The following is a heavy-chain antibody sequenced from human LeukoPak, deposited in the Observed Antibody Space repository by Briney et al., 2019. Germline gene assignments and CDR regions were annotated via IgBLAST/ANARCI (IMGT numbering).Heavy chain of an antibody. CDR3: ARGRYCSSTSCLPPAH. CDR2: IIPIFGTA. Sequence: SVKVSCKASGGTFSIYAISWVRQAPGQGLEWMGGIIPIFGTANYAQKFQGRVTITADESTSTAYVELSSLRSEDTAVYYCARGRYCSSTSCLPPAHWGQGTLVTVSS. CDR1: GGTFSIYA. D-gene: IGHD2-2*01. V-gene: IGHV1-69*13. J-gene: IGHJ4*02.